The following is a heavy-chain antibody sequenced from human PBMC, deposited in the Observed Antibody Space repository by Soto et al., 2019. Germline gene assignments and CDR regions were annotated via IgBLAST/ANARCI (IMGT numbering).Heavy chain of an antibody. CDR2: INHSGST. J-gene: IGHJ5*02. CDR1: GGSFSGYY. Sequence: QVQLQQWGAGLLKPSETLSLTCAVYGGSFSGYYWSWIRQPPGKGLEWIGEINHSGSTNYNPSLKSRVTISVDTSKTQFSLKLSSVTAADTAVYYCARGGGIAAAAGWFDPWGQGTLVTVSS. V-gene: IGHV4-34*01. D-gene: IGHD6-13*01. CDR3: ARGGGIAAAAGWFDP.